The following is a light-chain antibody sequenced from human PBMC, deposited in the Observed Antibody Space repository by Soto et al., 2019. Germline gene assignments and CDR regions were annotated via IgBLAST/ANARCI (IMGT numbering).Light chain of an antibody. CDR3: QQYGSPLT. J-gene: IGKJ4*01. Sequence: IVLTQSPGTLSLSPGERATLSCKSSQRVSRSNIGWYQQKPGQAPSLLIYGASSRATGIPDRFSGSGSGTDFTLTISRLEPEDFAVYYCQQYGSPLTFGGGTKVEIK. CDR2: GAS. CDR1: QRVSRSN. V-gene: IGKV3-20*01.